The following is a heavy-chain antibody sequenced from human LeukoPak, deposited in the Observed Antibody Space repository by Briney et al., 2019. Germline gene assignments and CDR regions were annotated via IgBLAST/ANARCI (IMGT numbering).Heavy chain of an antibody. CDR1: GFTFSSYG. J-gene: IGHJ6*03. V-gene: IGHV3-30*02. CDR3: AKGHEWDFWSGYQYYYYYMDV. Sequence: PGGSLRLSCAASGFTFSSYGMHWVRQAPGKGLEWVAFIRYDGSNKYYADSVKGRFTTSRDNSKNTLYLQMNSLRAEDTAVYYCAKGHEWDFWSGYQYYYYYMDVWGKGTTVTVSS. D-gene: IGHD3-3*01. CDR2: IRYDGSNK.